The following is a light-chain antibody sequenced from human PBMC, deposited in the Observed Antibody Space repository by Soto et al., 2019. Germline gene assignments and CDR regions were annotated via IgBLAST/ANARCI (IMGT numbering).Light chain of an antibody. CDR2: RSS. J-gene: IGKJ1*01. V-gene: IGKV1-5*03. CDR3: QQYYIYAT. Sequence: DIQMTQSHSTLSASVGDRVTITCRASQTISNYLTWYQQRPGKAPKLLIYRSSILQNGVPSRFSGSGSGTEFTLAISSLQPDDFATYYCQQYYIYATFGQGTRVEI. CDR1: QTISNY.